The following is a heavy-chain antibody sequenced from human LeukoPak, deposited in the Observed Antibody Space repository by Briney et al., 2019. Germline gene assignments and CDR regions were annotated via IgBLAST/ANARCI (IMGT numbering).Heavy chain of an antibody. Sequence: GGSLRLSCAASGFTFSSYAMSWVRQAPGKGLEWVSAISGSGGYIYYADSVKGRFTISRDDSKNTFYLQMNSLRAEDTALYYCAREYSDSSGYYYGLDNWGQGTLVTVSS. J-gene: IGHJ4*02. V-gene: IGHV3-23*01. CDR1: GFTFSSYA. CDR3: AREYSDSSGYYYGLDN. D-gene: IGHD3-22*01. CDR2: ISGSGGYI.